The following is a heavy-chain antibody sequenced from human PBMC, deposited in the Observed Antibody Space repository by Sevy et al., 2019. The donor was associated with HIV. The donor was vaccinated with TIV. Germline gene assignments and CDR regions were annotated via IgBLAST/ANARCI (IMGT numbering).Heavy chain of an antibody. CDR3: ARDRQQLGSPLWSGMDV. J-gene: IGHJ6*02. V-gene: IGHV4-31*03. Sequence: SETLSLTCTVSGGSISSGGYYWSWIRQHPGQGLEWIGNIYYSGSTYYNPSLKSRVTISLATSKNQFSLNLISVTAADTAVYYCARDRQQLGSPLWSGMDVWGQGTTVTVSS. CDR1: GGSISSGGYY. CDR2: IYYSGST. D-gene: IGHD6-13*01.